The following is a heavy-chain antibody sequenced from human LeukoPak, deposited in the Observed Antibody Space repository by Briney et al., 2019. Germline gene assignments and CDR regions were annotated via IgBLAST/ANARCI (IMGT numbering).Heavy chain of an antibody. CDR1: GGSISSGNW. Sequence: SETLSLTCAVSGGSISSGNWWSWVRQPPGKGLEWIGEIYHSGSTNYNPSLKSRVTISVDKSKNQFSLKLSSVTAADTAVYYCVKDGYDSSGYNYFDYWGQGTLVTVSS. CDR3: VKDGYDSSGYNYFDY. D-gene: IGHD3-22*01. V-gene: IGHV4-4*02. J-gene: IGHJ4*02. CDR2: IYHSGST.